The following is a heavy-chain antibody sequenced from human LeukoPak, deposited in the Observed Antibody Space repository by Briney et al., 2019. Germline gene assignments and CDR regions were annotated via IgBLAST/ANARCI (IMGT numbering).Heavy chain of an antibody. V-gene: IGHV4-39*01. CDR3: ARRALNGATIVKHAFDI. D-gene: IGHD7-27*01. Sequence: SETLSLTCSVSGVSISSSDYFWGWIRQPPGQGLEWIGSVSHNGNTYYGPSLKSRVTISVDTSQNQFSLKLSSVTAADTAIYYCARRALNGATIVKHAFDIWGQGTMVTVSS. CDR2: VSHNGNT. J-gene: IGHJ3*02. CDR1: GVSISSSDYF.